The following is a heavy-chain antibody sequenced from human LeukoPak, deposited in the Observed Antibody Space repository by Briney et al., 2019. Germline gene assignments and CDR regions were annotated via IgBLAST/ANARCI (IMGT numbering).Heavy chain of an antibody. Sequence: GGSLRLSCAASGFTISSYWMSWGRQAPGKGLGWGANIKQDGSEKDYVDSVKDRFTISRDNGKNSLYLQMNSLRAEGTAVYYCARDYYDSSGYQYYFDYWGQGTLVTVSS. V-gene: IGHV3-7*01. J-gene: IGHJ4*02. CDR2: IKQDGSEK. CDR3: ARDYYDSSGYQYYFDY. D-gene: IGHD3-22*01. CDR1: GFTISSYW.